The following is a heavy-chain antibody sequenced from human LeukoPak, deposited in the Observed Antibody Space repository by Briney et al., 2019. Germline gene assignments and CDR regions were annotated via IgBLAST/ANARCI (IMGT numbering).Heavy chain of an antibody. CDR2: INHSGST. CDR1: GGSFSGYY. Sequence: PSETLSLTCAVCGGSFSGYYWSWIRQPPGKGLEWIGEINHSGSTNYNPSLKSRVTISVDTSKNQFSLKLSSVTAADTAVYYCARVTIFGVVNYYYMDVWGKGTTVTVSS. J-gene: IGHJ6*03. CDR3: ARVTIFGVVNYYYMDV. D-gene: IGHD3-3*01. V-gene: IGHV4-34*01.